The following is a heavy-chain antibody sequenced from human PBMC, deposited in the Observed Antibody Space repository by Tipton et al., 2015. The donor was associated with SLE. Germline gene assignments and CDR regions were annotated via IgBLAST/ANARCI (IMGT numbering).Heavy chain of an antibody. CDR2: IYSGGST. D-gene: IGHD6-13*01. J-gene: IGHJ4*02. CDR1: GFTVSSNY. Sequence: GSLRLSCAASGFTVSSNYMSWVRQAPGKGLEWVSVIYSGGSTYYADSVKGRFTISRDNSKNTLYLQMNSLRAEDTAVYYCARALMGTYSSSWSYFDYWGQGTLVTVSS. V-gene: IGHV3-66*02. CDR3: ARALMGTYSSSWSYFDY.